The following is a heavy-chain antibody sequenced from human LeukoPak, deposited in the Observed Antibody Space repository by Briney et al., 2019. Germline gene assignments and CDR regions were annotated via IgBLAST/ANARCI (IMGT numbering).Heavy chain of an antibody. J-gene: IGHJ5*02. D-gene: IGHD1-1*01. Sequence: GGSLRLSCAASGFTYSSYARHWVRQAPGKGLEWVAVISYDGSSNYYADSVKGRFTISRDNSKNTLFLQMNSLRAEDTAVYYCAREITSGTTSCFDPWGQGILVTVSS. CDR2: ISYDGSSN. CDR3: AREITSGTTSCFDP. CDR1: GFTYSSYA. V-gene: IGHV3-30-3*01.